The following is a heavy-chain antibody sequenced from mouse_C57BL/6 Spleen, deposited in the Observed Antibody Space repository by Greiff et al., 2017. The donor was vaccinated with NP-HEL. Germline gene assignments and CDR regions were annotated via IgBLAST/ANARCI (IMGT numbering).Heavy chain of an antibody. V-gene: IGHV14-4*01. CDR1: GFNIKDDY. Sequence: EVKLMESGAELVRPGASVKLSCTASGFNIKDDYMHWVKQRPEQGLEWIGWIDPENGDTEYASKFQGTATITADTSSNTAYLQLSILTSEDTAVYYCTLYRYYFDYGGQGTTLTVSS. D-gene: IGHD5-1-1*01. CDR2: IDPENGDT. J-gene: IGHJ2*01. CDR3: TLYRYYFDY.